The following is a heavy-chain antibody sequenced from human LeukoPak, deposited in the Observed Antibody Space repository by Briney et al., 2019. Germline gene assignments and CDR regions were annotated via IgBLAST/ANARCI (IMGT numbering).Heavy chain of an antibody. CDR3: ASDYGDYGTSAYYFDY. Sequence: ASVKVSCKASGGTFSSYAISWVRQAPGQGLEWMGGIIPIFGTANYAQKFQGRVTITADKSTSTAYMELSSLRSEDTAVYYCASDYGDYGTSAYYFDYWGQGTLVTVSS. D-gene: IGHD4-17*01. CDR2: IIPIFGTA. V-gene: IGHV1-69*06. CDR1: GGTFSSYA. J-gene: IGHJ4*02.